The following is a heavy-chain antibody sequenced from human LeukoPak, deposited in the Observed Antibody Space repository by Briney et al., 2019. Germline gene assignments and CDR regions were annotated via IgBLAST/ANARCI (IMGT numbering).Heavy chain of an antibody. CDR3: ARASIAAAAPDY. Sequence: PGGSLRLSCAASGFTFSSYGMRWVRQAPGKGLEWVAVIWYDGSNKYYADSVKGRFTISRDNSKNTLYLQMNSLRAEDTAVYYCARASIAAAAPDYWGQGTLVTVSS. V-gene: IGHV3-33*01. J-gene: IGHJ4*02. CDR2: IWYDGSNK. CDR1: GFTFSSYG. D-gene: IGHD6-13*01.